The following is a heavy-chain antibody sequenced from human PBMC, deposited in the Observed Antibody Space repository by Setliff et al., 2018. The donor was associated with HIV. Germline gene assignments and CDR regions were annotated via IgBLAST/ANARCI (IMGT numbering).Heavy chain of an antibody. CDR2: IIPTLTRA. V-gene: IGHV1-69*10. CDR1: GGTFGRFG. Sequence: SVKVSCKASGGTFGRFGISWVRQAPGQGLEWMGGIIPTLTRANYAQKFQARVIITTDKSTSTAFMELTSLTSEDTAVYYCARSVHSLYGDYATYFDPWGQGTQVTVS. D-gene: IGHD4-17*01. J-gene: IGHJ5*02. CDR3: ARSVHSLYGDYATYFDP.